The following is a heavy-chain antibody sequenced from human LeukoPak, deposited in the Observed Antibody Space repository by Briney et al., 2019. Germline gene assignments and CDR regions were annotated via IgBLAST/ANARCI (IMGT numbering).Heavy chain of an antibody. CDR1: GGSFNGYY. J-gene: IGHJ4*02. Sequence: SETLSLTCTVSGGSFNGYYWSWIRQSPGKGLESIGFISDSGVSNTSPSLKSRVTISLDTSKKQFSLKLRPVTAADTALYYCARQIRLDYYDSSGYYFDSWGQGTLVTVSS. D-gene: IGHD3-22*01. CDR2: ISDSGVS. CDR3: ARQIRLDYYDSSGYYFDS. V-gene: IGHV4-59*08.